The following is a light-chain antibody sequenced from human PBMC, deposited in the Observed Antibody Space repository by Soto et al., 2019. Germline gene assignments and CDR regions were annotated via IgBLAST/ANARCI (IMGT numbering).Light chain of an antibody. J-gene: IGKJ4*01. CDR3: QQRSNWPPLT. CDR2: DAS. CDR1: QSVSNY. Sequence: EIVLTQSPATLPLSPGERATLSCRASQSVSNYLVWYQQKPGQAPRLLIYDASNRATGIPARFSGSGSGTDFTLTISSLEPEDFAVYYCQQRSNWPPLTFGGGTKVEIK. V-gene: IGKV3-11*01.